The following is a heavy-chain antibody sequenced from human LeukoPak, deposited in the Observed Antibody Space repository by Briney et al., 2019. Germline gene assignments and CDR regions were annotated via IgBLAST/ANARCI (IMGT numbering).Heavy chain of an antibody. CDR3: ARGDPIYDFWSGGDH. Sequence: GGSLRLSCAASGFTFNSYAFNWVRQAPGKGLEWVSYISSSSNIIYYADSVKGRFTISRGNARNFLYLQMNSLRAEDTAVYYCARGDPIYDFWSGGDHWGQGSLVSVSS. CDR2: ISSSSNII. V-gene: IGHV3-48*01. D-gene: IGHD3-3*01. J-gene: IGHJ4*02. CDR1: GFTFNSYA.